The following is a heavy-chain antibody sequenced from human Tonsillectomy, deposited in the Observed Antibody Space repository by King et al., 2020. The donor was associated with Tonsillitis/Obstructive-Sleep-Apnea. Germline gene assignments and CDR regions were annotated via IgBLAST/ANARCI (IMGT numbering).Heavy chain of an antibody. J-gene: IGHJ6*02. CDR2: IYPGDSDT. CDR1: GYSFTSYW. D-gene: IGHD2-15*01. CDR3: ARHRIHCSGGSCCERRYYYYGMDV. V-gene: IGHV5-51*01. Sequence: QLVQSGAEVKKPGESLKISCKGSGYSFTSYWIGWVRQMPGKGLEWMGIIYPGDSDTRYSPSFQGQVTISADKSISTAYLQWSSLTASDTAMYYCARHRIHCSGGSCCERRYYYYGMDVWGQGTTVPVS.